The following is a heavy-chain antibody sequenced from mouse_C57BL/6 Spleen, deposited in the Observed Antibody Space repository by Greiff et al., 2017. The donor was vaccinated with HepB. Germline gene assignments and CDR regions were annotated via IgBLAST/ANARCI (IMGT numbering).Heavy chain of an antibody. Sequence: EVKLMESGGGLVQPGGSLSLSCAASGFTFTDYYMSWVRQPPGKALEWLGFIRNKANGYTTEYSASVKGRFTISRDNSQSILYLQMNALRAEDSATYYCARWSLGDGLDYWGQGTTLTVSS. CDR3: ARWSLGDGLDY. V-gene: IGHV7-3*01. CDR1: GFTFTDYY. J-gene: IGHJ2*01. CDR2: IRNKANGYTT. D-gene: IGHD3-1*01.